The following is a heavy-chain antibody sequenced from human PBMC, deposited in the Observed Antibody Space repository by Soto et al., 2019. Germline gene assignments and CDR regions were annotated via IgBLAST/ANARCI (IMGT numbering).Heavy chain of an antibody. CDR2: IKQDGSEK. CDR1: GFTFSRYW. CDR3: ARGDHYYGSGSYR. D-gene: IGHD3-10*01. J-gene: IGHJ5*02. V-gene: IGHV3-7*03. Sequence: SLRLSCAASGFTFSRYWMSWVRQAPGEGLEWVANIKQDGSEKYYVDAVKGRFTISRDNAKNSLYLQMNSLRAADTAVYYCARGDHYYGSGSYRWGQGTLVTVSS.